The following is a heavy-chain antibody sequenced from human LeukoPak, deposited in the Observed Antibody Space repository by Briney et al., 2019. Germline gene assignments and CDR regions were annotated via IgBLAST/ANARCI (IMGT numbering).Heavy chain of an antibody. CDR3: ARNGWYYFDY. D-gene: IGHD6-19*01. CDR1: GFTLRDYN. Sequence: GGSLRLSCAASGFTLRDYNMNWVRQAPGKGLEWVSYISGSSSGIYYADSVKGRFTISRDYAKNSLYLQMNSVRGEDTAVYYCARNGWYYFDYWGQGTLVTVSS. J-gene: IGHJ4*02. CDR2: ISGSSSGI. V-gene: IGHV3-48*01.